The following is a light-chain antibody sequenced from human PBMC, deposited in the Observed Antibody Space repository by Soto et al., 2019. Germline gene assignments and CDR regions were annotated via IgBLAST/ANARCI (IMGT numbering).Light chain of an antibody. CDR3: QQYYSYPRT. CDR1: QGISSY. Sequence: AIRMTQSPSSLSASTGDRVTITCRASQGISSYLAWYQQKPGKAPKLLIYAAYNLQSGVPLRFSGSGSGTEFTLTISCLQSEDFATYYCQQYYSYPRTFGQGTKVEIK. J-gene: IGKJ1*01. CDR2: AAY. V-gene: IGKV1-8*01.